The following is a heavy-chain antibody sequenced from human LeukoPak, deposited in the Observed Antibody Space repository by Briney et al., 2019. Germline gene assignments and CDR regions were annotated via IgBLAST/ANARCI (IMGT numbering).Heavy chain of an antibody. Sequence: ASVKVSRKASGYTFTGYYIHWVRQAPGQGLEWMGRINPNSRATHYAQRFQGRLTMPRDTSIGTAYMELSILTSDDTAFFYCARIFAKSGFYYYDYCGPGTLVIVSS. CDR2: INPNSRAT. CDR1: GYTFTGYY. V-gene: IGHV1-2*06. J-gene: IGHJ4*02. D-gene: IGHD3-3*01. CDR3: ARIFAKSGFYYYDY.